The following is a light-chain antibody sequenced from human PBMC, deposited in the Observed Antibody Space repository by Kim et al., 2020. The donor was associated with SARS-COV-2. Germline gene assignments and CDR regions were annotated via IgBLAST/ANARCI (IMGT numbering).Light chain of an antibody. CDR1: SSNIGSNT. Sequence: ELTQPPSASGTPGQRVTLSCSGSSSNIGSNTVNWYQQLPGTAPKLLIYSNNQRPSGFPDRFSGSKSGTSASLAISGLQSEDEADYYCAAGDDSLNGVVFCGGTQLSVL. CDR3: AAGDDSLNGVV. J-gene: IGLJ2*01. V-gene: IGLV1-44*01. CDR2: SNN.